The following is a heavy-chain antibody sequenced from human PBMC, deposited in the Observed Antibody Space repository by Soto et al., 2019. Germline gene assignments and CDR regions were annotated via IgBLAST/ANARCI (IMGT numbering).Heavy chain of an antibody. CDR2: IFYLGSS. V-gene: IGHV4-39*01. D-gene: IGHD3-3*02. J-gene: IGHJ5*02. CDR3: ARHSLALRKNNWFGP. CDR1: GDSIISSDFY. Sequence: PSETLSLTCTVSGDSIISSDFYWGWVRQPPGKGLEWIGSIFYLGSSYYNPSLKSRVTMSVDTSKNQFSLRLRSVTAADTALYFCARHSLALRKNNWFGPWGQGIMVTSPQ.